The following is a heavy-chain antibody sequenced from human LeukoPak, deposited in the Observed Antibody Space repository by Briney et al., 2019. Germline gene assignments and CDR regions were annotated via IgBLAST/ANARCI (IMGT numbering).Heavy chain of an antibody. CDR2: ISFDGSIE. V-gene: IGHV3-30*03. Sequence: PGGSLRLSCAAPGFTFSSYGMHWVRQTPGKGLEWVALISFDGSIEYYADSVKGRFTISRDNSKNTLFLQMNSLRAEDTAVYYCARTSWEDSSGYLFDYWGQGTLVTVSS. CDR1: GFTFSSYG. J-gene: IGHJ4*02. D-gene: IGHD3-22*01. CDR3: ARTSWEDSSGYLFDY.